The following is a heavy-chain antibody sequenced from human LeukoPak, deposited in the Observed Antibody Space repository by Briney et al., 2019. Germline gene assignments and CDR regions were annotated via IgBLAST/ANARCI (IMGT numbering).Heavy chain of an antibody. V-gene: IGHV1-24*01. Sequence: ASVKVSCKVSEYTLTDLSMHWVRQAPGKGLEWMGGFDHEHGETLYAQKFQGRVTMTEDTSTDTAYMNLSGLRSEDTAVYYCATESVRDQEEGTVVIVASTQGVEDAFAIWGQGTMVTVSS. CDR1: EYTLTDLS. J-gene: IGHJ3*02. D-gene: IGHD2-15*01. CDR2: FDHEHGET. CDR3: ATESVRDQEEGTVVIVASTQGVEDAFAI.